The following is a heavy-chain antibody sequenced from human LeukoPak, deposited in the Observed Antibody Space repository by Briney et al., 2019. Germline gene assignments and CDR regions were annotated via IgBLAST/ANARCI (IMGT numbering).Heavy chain of an antibody. CDR2: INPSGGST. Sequence: ASVKVSCKASGYTFTSYYMHWVRQAPGQGLEWMGIINPSGGSTSYAQKFQGRVTMTRDMSTSTVYMELSSLRSEDTAVYYCARRGASSLYYYYYMDVWGKGTTVTVSS. V-gene: IGHV1-46*01. D-gene: IGHD2-2*01. CDR1: GYTFTSYY. CDR3: ARRGASSLYYYYYMDV. J-gene: IGHJ6*03.